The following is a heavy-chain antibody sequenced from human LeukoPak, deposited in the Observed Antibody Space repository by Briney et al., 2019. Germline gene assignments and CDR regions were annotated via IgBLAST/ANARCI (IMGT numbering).Heavy chain of an antibody. CDR1: GFTFSSYW. J-gene: IGHJ2*01. Sequence: PGGSLRLSCAASGFTFSSYWMNWVRQAPGKGLEWVSYISSSGSTIYYADSVKGRFTISRDNAKNSLYLQMNSLRAEDTAVYYCARDLYYDSPWGRGTLVTVSS. CDR3: ARDLYYDSP. V-gene: IGHV3-48*04. CDR2: ISSSGSTI. D-gene: IGHD3-22*01.